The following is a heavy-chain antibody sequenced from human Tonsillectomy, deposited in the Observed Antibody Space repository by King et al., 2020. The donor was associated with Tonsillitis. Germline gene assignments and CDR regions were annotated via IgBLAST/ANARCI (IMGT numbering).Heavy chain of an antibody. J-gene: IGHJ3*02. CDR3: ATCLWFGELRSAFDI. CDR2: ISGSGGST. V-gene: IGHV3-23*04. CDR1: GFTFSSYA. D-gene: IGHD3-10*01. Sequence: VQLVESGGGLVQPGGSLRLSCAASGFTFSSYAMSWVRQAPGKGLEWVSAISGSGGSTYYADSVKGRFTISRDKSKNTLYLQMNSLRDEDTAVYYCATCLWFGELRSAFDIWGQGTMVTVSS.